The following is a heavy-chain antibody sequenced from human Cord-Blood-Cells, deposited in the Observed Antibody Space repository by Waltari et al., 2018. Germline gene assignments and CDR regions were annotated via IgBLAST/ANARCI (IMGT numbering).Heavy chain of an antibody. Sequence: QLQLQESGPGLVKPSETLSLTCTVSGGSISSSSSYWGWIRQPPGKGLEWIGSIYYSGSTYYNPSLKSRVTISVDTSKNQFSLKLSSVTAADTAVYYCARHVRSGDAFDIWGQGTMVTVSS. J-gene: IGHJ3*02. D-gene: IGHD3-10*01. CDR2: IYYSGST. CDR1: GGSISSSSSY. V-gene: IGHV4-39*01. CDR3: ARHVRSGDAFDI.